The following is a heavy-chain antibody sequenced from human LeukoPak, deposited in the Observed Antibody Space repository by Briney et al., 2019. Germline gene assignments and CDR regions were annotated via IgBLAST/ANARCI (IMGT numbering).Heavy chain of an antibody. CDR2: ISSSSSTI. CDR1: GFTFSSYS. V-gene: IGHV3-48*04. CDR3: ARYYTGPSSSSPYYYGMDV. Sequence: PGGSLRLSCAASGFTFSSYSMNWVRQAPGKGLEWVSYISSSSSTIYYADSVKGRFTISRDNAKNSLYLQMNSLRAEDTAVYYCARYYTGPSSSSPYYYGMDVWGQGTTVTVSS. D-gene: IGHD6-13*01. J-gene: IGHJ6*02.